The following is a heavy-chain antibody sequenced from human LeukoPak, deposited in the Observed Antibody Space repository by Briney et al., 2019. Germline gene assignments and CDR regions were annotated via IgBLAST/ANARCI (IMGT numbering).Heavy chain of an antibody. CDR3: AKVLGQLWFGEFGREIDY. J-gene: IGHJ4*02. CDR1: GFTFSSYW. V-gene: IGHV3-74*01. D-gene: IGHD3-10*01. Sequence: PGGSLRLSCAASGFTFSSYWMHWVRQAPGKGLVWVSRINTDGSSTSYADSVKGRFTISRDNAKNTLYLQMNSLRAEDAAVYYCAKVLGQLWFGEFGREIDYWGQGTLVTVSS. CDR2: INTDGSST.